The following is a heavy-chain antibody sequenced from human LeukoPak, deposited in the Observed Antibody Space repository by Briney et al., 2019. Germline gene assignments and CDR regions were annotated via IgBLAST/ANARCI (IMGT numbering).Heavy chain of an antibody. CDR2: VYSGGSP. J-gene: IGHJ4*02. Sequence: PSETLSLTCTVSGGSISRRSFYWGWIRQPPGKGLEWIGSVYSGGSPYYNPSLKSRVTISVDTSKNQFSLKLSSVTAADTAVYYCARQFPGRRGVEEFDYWGQGALVTVSS. D-gene: IGHD1-1*01. CDR1: GGSISRRSFY. V-gene: IGHV4-39*01. CDR3: ARQFPGRRGVEEFDY.